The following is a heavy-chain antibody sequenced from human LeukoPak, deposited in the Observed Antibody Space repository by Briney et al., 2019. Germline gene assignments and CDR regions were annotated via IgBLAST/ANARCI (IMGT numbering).Heavy chain of an antibody. J-gene: IGHJ5*02. Sequence: SGTLSLTCTVSGGSISSYYWSWIRQPPGKGLEWIGYIYYSGSTNYSPSLKSRVTISVDTSKNQFSLKLSSVTAADTAVYYCARVFGDYVLAWFDPWGQGTLVTVSS. CDR1: GGSISSYY. D-gene: IGHD3-3*01. CDR2: IYYSGST. V-gene: IGHV4-59*01. CDR3: ARVFGDYVLAWFDP.